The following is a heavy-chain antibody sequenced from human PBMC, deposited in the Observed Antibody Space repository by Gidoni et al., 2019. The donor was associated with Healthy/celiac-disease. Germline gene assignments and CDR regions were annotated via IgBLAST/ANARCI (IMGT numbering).Heavy chain of an antibody. Sequence: QVQLVESGGGVVQPGRSPRLSCAVSGCTFSSYAMHWVRQAPGKGLEWVAVISYDGSNKYYADSVKGRFTISRDNSKNTLYLQMNSLRAEDTAVYYCARPPGYGGNSPSGYWGQGTLVTVSS. CDR2: ISYDGSNK. CDR1: GCTFSSYA. V-gene: IGHV3-30-3*01. CDR3: ARPPGYGGNSPSGY. D-gene: IGHD4-17*01. J-gene: IGHJ4*02.